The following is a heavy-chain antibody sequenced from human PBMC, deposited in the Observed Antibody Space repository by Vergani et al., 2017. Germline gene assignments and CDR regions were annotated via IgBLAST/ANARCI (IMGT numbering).Heavy chain of an antibody. CDR2: IYTSGST. V-gene: IGHV4-61*02. CDR3: ARAVPGQIDXFDP. CDR1: GGSISSGSYY. D-gene: IGHD6-6*01. J-gene: IGHJ5*02. Sequence: QVQLQESGPGLVKPSQTLSLTCTVSGGSISSGSYYWSWIRQPAGKGLEWIGRIYTSGSTNYNPSLKSRVTISVDTSKNQFSLKLSSVTAADTAVYYCARAVPGQIDXFDPWGQGTLVTVSS.